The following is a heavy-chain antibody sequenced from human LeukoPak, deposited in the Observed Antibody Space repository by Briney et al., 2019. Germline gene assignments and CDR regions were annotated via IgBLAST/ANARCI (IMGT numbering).Heavy chain of an antibody. D-gene: IGHD3-3*01. CDR2: IHYNGSP. Sequence: PSETLSLTCTVSGGSISSYSWSWIRQPPGKGLEWIGYIHYNGSPNYNPSLKSRVTISVDTSKNQFSLKLSSVTAADTAVYYYARGGVTIFGVATPTNWFDPWGQGTLVTVSS. CDR1: GGSISSYS. J-gene: IGHJ5*02. CDR3: ARGGVTIFGVATPTNWFDP. V-gene: IGHV4-59*13.